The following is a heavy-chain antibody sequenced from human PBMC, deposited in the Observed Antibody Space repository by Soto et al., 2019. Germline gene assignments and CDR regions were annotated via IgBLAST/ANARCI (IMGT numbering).Heavy chain of an antibody. CDR3: ARRNGYDMDY. D-gene: IGHD5-12*01. Sequence: LPGTLSLTCTVSGGSISSYYWSWIRQPPGKGLEWIGYIYYSGSTNYNPSLKSRVTISVDTSKNQFSLKLSSVTAADTAVYYCARRNGYDMDYWGQGTLVTVSS. J-gene: IGHJ4*02. CDR1: GGSISSYY. V-gene: IGHV4-59*08. CDR2: IYYSGST.